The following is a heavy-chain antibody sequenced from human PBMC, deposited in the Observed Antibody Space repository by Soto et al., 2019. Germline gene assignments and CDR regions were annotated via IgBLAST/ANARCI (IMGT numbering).Heavy chain of an antibody. D-gene: IGHD6-13*01. CDR3: ALLGTQQLVQDLDY. Sequence: EVQLVESGGGLVQPGGSLRLSCAASGFTFKTYWMTWVRQAPGKGREWVANIKQDGSAKYYVDSVKGRFTISRDNAKNSVYLQMNSLRAEDTAVYYCALLGTQQLVQDLDYWGRGTLVTVSS. J-gene: IGHJ4*02. CDR2: IKQDGSAK. V-gene: IGHV3-7*02. CDR1: GFTFKTYW.